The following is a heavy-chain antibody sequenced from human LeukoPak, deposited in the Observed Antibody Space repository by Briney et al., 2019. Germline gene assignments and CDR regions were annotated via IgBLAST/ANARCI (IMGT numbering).Heavy chain of an antibody. J-gene: IGHJ6*02. V-gene: IGHV5-51*01. CDR1: GYSFTSYW. CDR3: ARSGGTVTTPGYYYYGMDV. D-gene: IGHD4-17*01. Sequence: PGESLKISCKGSGYSFTSYWIGWVRQMPGKGLEWMGIIYPGDSDTRYSPSFQGQVTISADKSISTAYLQWSSLKASDTAMYYCARSGGTVTTPGYYYYGMDVWGQGTTVTVSS. CDR2: IYPGDSDT.